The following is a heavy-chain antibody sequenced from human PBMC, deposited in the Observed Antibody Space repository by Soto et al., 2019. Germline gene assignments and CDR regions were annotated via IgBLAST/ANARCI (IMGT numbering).Heavy chain of an antibody. CDR2: ISGSGGST. Sequence: GSLRLSCAVSGFTFSSYAMSWVRQAPGKGLEWVSAISGSGGSTYYADSVKGRFTISRDNSKNTLYLQMNSLRAEDTAVYYCAKDWRVGDLLTGPSDGMDVWGQGTTVTVSS. J-gene: IGHJ6*02. D-gene: IGHD3-9*01. V-gene: IGHV3-23*01. CDR1: GFTFSSYA. CDR3: AKDWRVGDLLTGPSDGMDV.